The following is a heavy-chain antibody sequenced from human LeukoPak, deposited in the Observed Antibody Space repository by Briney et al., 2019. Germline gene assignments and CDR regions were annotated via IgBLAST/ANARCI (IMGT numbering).Heavy chain of an antibody. CDR1: GFTFSDYY. CDR3: ARDRTVTTPYYYYGMDV. J-gene: IGHJ6*04. D-gene: IGHD4-17*01. V-gene: IGHV3-11*06. Sequence: GGSLRLSCAAFGFTFSDYYMSWIRQAPGKGLEWVSYISSSSSYTNYADSVKGRFTISRDNAKNSLYLQMNSLRAEDTAVYYCARDRTVTTPYYYYGMDVWGKGTTVTVSS. CDR2: ISSSSSYT.